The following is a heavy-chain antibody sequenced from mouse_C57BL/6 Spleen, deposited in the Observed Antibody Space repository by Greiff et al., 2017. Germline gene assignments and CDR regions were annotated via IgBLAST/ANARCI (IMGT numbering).Heavy chain of an antibody. CDR1: GYSITSGYY. CDR3: ARDEGYYFDY. V-gene: IGHV3-6*01. Sequence: EVKLMESGPGLVKPSQSLSLTCSVTGYSITSGYYWNWIRQFPGNKLEWMGYISYDGSNNYNPSLKNRISITRDTSKNQFFLKLNSVTTEDTATYYCARDEGYYFDYRGQGTTLTVSS. J-gene: IGHJ2*01. CDR2: ISYDGSN.